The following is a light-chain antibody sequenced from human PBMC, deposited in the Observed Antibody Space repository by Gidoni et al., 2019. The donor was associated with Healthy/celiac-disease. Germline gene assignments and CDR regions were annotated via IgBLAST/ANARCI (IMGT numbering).Light chain of an antibody. J-gene: IGLJ1*01. CDR3: QSADSSGTGV. V-gene: IGLV3-25*03. CDR2: KDS. CDR1: ASPKQY. Sequence: SSELTQPPSVSVSPGQTARITCSADASPKQYAYWYQQKPGQAPVLVIYKDSERPSGIPERFSGSSSGTTVTLTISGVQAEDEADYYCQSADSSGTGVFGTGTKVTVL.